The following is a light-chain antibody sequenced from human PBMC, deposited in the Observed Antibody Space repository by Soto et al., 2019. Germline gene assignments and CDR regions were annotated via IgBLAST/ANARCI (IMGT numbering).Light chain of an antibody. J-gene: IGLJ2*01. CDR3: AAWDETLSGPV. CDR2: NDN. V-gene: IGLV1-44*01. Sequence: QSGLTQPPSASGNPGQRVTISCSGSTSNVGANTVNWYQQVPGTAPKLLIFNDNNRPSGVPARFSGSSSGTSASLAISGLQSEDEADYYCAAWDETLSGPVFGGGTKLTVL. CDR1: TSNVGANT.